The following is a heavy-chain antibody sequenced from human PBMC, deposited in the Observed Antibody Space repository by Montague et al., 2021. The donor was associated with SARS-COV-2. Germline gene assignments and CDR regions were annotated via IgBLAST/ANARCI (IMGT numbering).Heavy chain of an antibody. V-gene: IGHV3-30*04. CDR3: AGAGVQDNGWYLSYFDH. J-gene: IGHJ4*03. CDR2: ISSDGSNK. Sequence: SLRLSCAASGFTFTSFSIYWVRQAPGKGLEWVAVISSDGSNKYFPASVRGRFTISRDRSLNTVFLQMNTLRPEDTAVYYCAGAGVQDNGWYLSYFDHWGQGTLVTVSS. D-gene: IGHD6-19*01. CDR1: GFTFTSFS.